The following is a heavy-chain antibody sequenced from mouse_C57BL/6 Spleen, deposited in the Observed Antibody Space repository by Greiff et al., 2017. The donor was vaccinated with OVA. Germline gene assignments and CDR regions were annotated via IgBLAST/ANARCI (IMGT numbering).Heavy chain of an antibody. CDR3: ARPQTGTSWYFDV. D-gene: IGHD4-1*01. CDR2: IRNKANGYTT. Sequence: EVMLVESGGGLVQPGGSLSLSCAASGFTFTDYYMSWVRQPPGKALEWLGFIRNKANGYTTEYSASVKGRFTISRDNSQSILYLQMNALRAEDSATYYCARPQTGTSWYFDVWGTGTTVTVSS. V-gene: IGHV7-3*01. J-gene: IGHJ1*03. CDR1: GFTFTDYY.